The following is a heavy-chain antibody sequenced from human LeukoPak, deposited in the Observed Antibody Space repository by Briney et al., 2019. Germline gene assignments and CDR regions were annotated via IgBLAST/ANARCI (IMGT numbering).Heavy chain of an antibody. CDR3: AITYSNNAFDV. CDR2: INPNTGGA. CDR1: GYTFSNYY. V-gene: IGHV1-2*06. Sequence: ASVKVSCKTSGYTFSNYYIHWLRQAPGQGLEWMGRINPNTGGANYAQNFQGRVTMTRDTSTSTAYMDLSRLTPDDTAIYYCAITYSNNAFDVWGQGIVVTVSS. J-gene: IGHJ3*01. D-gene: IGHD2-15*01.